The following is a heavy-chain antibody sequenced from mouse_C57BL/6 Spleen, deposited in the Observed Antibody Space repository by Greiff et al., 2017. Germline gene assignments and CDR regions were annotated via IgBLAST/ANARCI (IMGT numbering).Heavy chain of an antibody. CDR2: IHPNSGST. CDR3: ARGGRSSNDYWYFDV. J-gene: IGHJ1*03. D-gene: IGHD2-5*01. V-gene: IGHV1-64*01. Sequence: VQLQQPGAELVKPGASVKLSCKASGYTFTSYWMHWVKQRPGQGLEWIGMIHPNSGSTNYNEKFKSKATLTVDKSSSTAYMQLSSLTSEDSAVYYCARGGRSSNDYWYFDVWGTGTTVTVSS. CDR1: GYTFTSYW.